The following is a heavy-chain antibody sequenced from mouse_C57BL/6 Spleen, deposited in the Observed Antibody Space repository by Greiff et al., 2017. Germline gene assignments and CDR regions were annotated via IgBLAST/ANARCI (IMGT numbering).Heavy chain of an antibody. CDR3: ARVYYDGSSYWAMDY. D-gene: IGHD1-1*01. Sequence: VQLQQSGPELVKPGASVKISCKASGYSFTGYYMNWVKQSPEKSLEWIGEINPSTGGTTYNQKFKAKATLTVDKSSSTAYMQLKSLTSEDSAVYYCARVYYDGSSYWAMDYWGQGTSVTVSS. J-gene: IGHJ4*01. CDR2: INPSTGGT. V-gene: IGHV1-42*01. CDR1: GYSFTGYY.